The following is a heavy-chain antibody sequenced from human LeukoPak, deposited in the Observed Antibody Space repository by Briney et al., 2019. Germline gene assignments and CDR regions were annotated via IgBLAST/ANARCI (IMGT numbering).Heavy chain of an antibody. V-gene: IGHV3-23*01. J-gene: IGHJ6*03. Sequence: PGGSLRLSCAASGFTFSSYGMSWVRQAPGKGLEWVSAISGSGGSTYYADSVKGRFTISRDNSKNTLYLQMNSLRAEDTAVYYCAREKLSGTIVVVVAADYYYYYMDVWGKGTTVTVSS. CDR3: AREKLSGTIVVVVAADYYYYYMDV. D-gene: IGHD2-15*01. CDR2: ISGSGGST. CDR1: GFTFSSYG.